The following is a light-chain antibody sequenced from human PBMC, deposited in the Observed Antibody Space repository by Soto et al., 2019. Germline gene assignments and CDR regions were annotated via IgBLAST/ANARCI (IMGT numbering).Light chain of an antibody. CDR2: GAS. J-gene: IGKJ2*01. CDR3: QQYAGLPYT. V-gene: IGKV3-20*01. Sequence: EVVLTQSPVTLSLSPGERATLSCRASQSFRGLLAWYQQKPGQAPRLLIYGASSRATGIPDRFSGSGSGTDFTLTISRLEPEDFAVYYCQQYAGLPYTFGQGTKLEIK. CDR1: QSFRGL.